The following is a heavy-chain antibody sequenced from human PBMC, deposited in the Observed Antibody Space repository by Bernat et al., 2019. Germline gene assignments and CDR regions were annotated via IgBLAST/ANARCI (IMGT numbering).Heavy chain of an antibody. Sequence: EVQLLESGGGLVQPGGSLRLSCAASGFTFSNYAMSWVRQAPGKGLEWVSTISGSGDSTYYADSVKGRFTISRDNSKNTLYLHMNSLRAEDTAEYYCAKEKHSNTYYYVVDFDYWGQGTMVTVSA. CDR2: ISGSGDST. CDR3: AKEKHSNTYYYVVDFDY. V-gene: IGHV3-23*01. J-gene: IGHJ4*02. CDR1: GFTFSNYA. D-gene: IGHD3-22*01.